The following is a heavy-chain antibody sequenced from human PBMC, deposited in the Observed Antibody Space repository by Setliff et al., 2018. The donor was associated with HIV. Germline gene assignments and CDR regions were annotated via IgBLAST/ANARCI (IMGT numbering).Heavy chain of an antibody. D-gene: IGHD3-22*01. Sequence: ASVKVSCKASGYSFTAYYMHWVRQAPGQGLEWLGWINPDSGATEYAQRFQGRITVTSDTSTKTVHMDLIRLTSDDTATYYCARGAAYYDSSGHPDSWGQGALVTVSS. J-gene: IGHJ4*02. CDR1: GYSFTAYY. CDR2: INPDSGAT. CDR3: ARGAAYYDSSGHPDS. V-gene: IGHV1-2*02.